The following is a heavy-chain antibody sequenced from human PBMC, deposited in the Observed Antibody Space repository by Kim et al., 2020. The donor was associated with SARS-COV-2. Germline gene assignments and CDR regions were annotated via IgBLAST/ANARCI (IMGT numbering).Heavy chain of an antibody. CDR3: TTELVLRYNWNDDPDY. CDR1: GFTFSNAW. CDR2: IKSKTDGGTT. Sequence: GGSLRLSCAASGFTFSNAWMSWVRQAPGKGLEWVGRIKSKTDGGTTDYAAPVKGRFTISRDDSKNTLYLQMNSLKTEDTAVYYCTTELVLRYNWNDDPDYWGQGTLVTVSS. D-gene: IGHD1-20*01. V-gene: IGHV3-15*01. J-gene: IGHJ4*02.